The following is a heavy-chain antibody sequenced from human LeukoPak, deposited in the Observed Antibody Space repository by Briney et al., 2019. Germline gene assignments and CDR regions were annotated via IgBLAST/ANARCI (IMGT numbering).Heavy chain of an antibody. CDR2: ISSSGSTI. J-gene: IGHJ4*02. V-gene: IGHV3-11*01. CDR1: GFTFSDYY. D-gene: IGHD3-22*01. Sequence: GGSLRLSCAASGFTFSDYYMSWIRRAPGKGLEWVSYISSSGSTIYYADSVKGRFTISRDNAKNSPYLQMNSLRAEDTAVYYCARESLNYYDTSGYVDYWGQGTRVTVSS. CDR3: ARESLNYYDTSGYVDY.